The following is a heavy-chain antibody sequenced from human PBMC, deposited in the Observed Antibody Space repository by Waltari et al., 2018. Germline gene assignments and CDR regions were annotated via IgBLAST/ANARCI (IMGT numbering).Heavy chain of an antibody. D-gene: IGHD1-26*01. J-gene: IGHJ4*02. CDR1: GYTFTSYY. V-gene: IGHV1-46*01. CDR3: AREFGLWELLKGGYFDY. CDR2: INPRGGST. Sequence: QVQLVQSGAEVKKPGASVKVSCKASGYTFTSYYMHWVRQAPGQGLEWMGIINPRGGSTSYAQKFQGRVTMTRDTSTSTVYMELSSLRSEDTAVYYCAREFGLWELLKGGYFDYWGQGTLVTVSS.